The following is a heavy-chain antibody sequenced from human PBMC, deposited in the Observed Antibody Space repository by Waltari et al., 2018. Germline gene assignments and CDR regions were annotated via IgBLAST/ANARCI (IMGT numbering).Heavy chain of an antibody. CDR3: AREGFYYYYYMDV. Sequence: EVQLVESGGGLVKPGGSLRLSCAASGFTFSSYSMNWVRQAPGKGLGWVSSISSSSSYIYYADSVKGRFTISRDNAKNSLYLQMISLRAEDTAVYYCAREGFYYYYYMDVWGKGTMVTISS. CDR1: GFTFSSYS. J-gene: IGHJ6*03. V-gene: IGHV3-21*01. CDR2: ISSSSSYI.